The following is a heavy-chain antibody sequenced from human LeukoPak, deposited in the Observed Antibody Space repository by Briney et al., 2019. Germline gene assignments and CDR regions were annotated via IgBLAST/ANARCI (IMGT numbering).Heavy chain of an antibody. J-gene: IGHJ4*02. CDR2: ISYDGSNI. CDR3: ATFWSIAARPNFDY. V-gene: IGHV3-30-3*02. D-gene: IGHD6-6*01. CDR1: GFTFSSYA. Sequence: GGSLRLSCAASGFTFSSYAMHWVRQAPGKGLEWVAVISYDGSNIYYADSVKGRFTISRDNSKNTLYLQMNSLRAEDTAVYYCATFWSIAARPNFDYWGQGTLVTVSS.